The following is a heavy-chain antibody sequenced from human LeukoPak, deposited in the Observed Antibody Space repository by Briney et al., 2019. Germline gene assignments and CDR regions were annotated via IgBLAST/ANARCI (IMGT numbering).Heavy chain of an antibody. CDR2: FSGPAGRW. V-gene: IGHV3-23*01. D-gene: IGHD5/OR15-5a*01. CDR1: GLTFSGYA. J-gene: IGHJ4*02. CDR3: AEKVGLVSAPLYYFDV. Sequence: GGPLSLSCAASGLTFSGYALTGFRGAQGKGLDGFSVFSGPAGRWDYADSVMARFTISRVTSKYTLFLQMNSLRAEDTAIYYCAEKVGLVSAPLYYFDVWGQGTLVTVSP.